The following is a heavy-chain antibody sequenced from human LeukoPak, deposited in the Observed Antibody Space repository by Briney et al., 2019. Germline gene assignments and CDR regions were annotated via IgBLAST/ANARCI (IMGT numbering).Heavy chain of an antibody. V-gene: IGHV4-4*07. CDR1: GGSLSSYY. CDR3: ARLSRSAPNWFDP. CDR2: IYTSGST. J-gene: IGHJ5*02. Sequence: SETLSLTCIVSGGSLSSYYWSWIRQPAGKGLEWIGRIYTSGSTNYNPSLTSRVTMSVDTSKNQFSLKLSSVTAADTAVYYCARLSRSAPNWFDPWGQGTLVTVSS.